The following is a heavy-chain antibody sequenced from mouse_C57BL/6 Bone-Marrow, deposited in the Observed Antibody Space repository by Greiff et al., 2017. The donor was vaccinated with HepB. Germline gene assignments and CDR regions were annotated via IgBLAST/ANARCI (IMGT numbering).Heavy chain of an antibody. CDR1: GYSITSGYY. CDR2: ISYDGSN. CDR3: ARGPWTVYWYFDV. V-gene: IGHV3-6*01. Sequence: EVQLQESGPGLVKPSQSLSLTCSVTGYSITSGYYWNWIRQFPGNKLEWMGYISYDGSNNYNPSLKNRISITRDTSKNQFFLKLNSVTTEDTATYYCARGPWTVYWYFDVWGTGTTVTVSS. J-gene: IGHJ1*03.